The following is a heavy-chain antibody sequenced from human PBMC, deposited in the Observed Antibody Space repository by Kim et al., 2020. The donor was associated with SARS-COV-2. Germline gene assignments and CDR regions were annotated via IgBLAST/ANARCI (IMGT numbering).Heavy chain of an antibody. CDR3: AREPVLRYFDWLSNYYYYGMDV. CDR1: GFTFSSYW. V-gene: IGHV3-74*01. J-gene: IGHJ6*02. D-gene: IGHD3-9*01. Sequence: GGSLRLSCAASGFTFSSYWMHWVRQAPGKGLVWVSRINSDGSSTSYADSVKGRFTISRDNAKNTLYLQMNSLRAEDTAVYYCAREPVLRYFDWLSNYYYYGMDVWGQGTTVTVSS. CDR2: INSDGSST.